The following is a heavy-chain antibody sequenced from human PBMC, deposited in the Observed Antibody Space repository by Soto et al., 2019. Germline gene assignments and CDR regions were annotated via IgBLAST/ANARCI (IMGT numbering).Heavy chain of an antibody. CDR3: ARDDIPGTGLSIYGMDV. D-gene: IGHD1-1*01. CDR1: AFTFSNHG. Sequence: GGSRRLSWAASAFTFSNHGMHWDRQAQGEGREWVAGIWFDESNASYADSVTGRFTLSRDSSKNSLYLQMNSLRAEDTAVYYCARDDIPGTGLSIYGMDVWGQGTTVTVSS. V-gene: IGHV3-33*01. J-gene: IGHJ6*01. CDR2: IWFDESNA.